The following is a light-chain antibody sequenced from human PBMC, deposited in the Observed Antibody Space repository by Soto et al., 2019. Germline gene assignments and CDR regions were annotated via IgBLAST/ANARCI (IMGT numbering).Light chain of an antibody. V-gene: IGKV3-11*01. J-gene: IGKJ5*01. CDR1: QSVSSN. Sequence: EIVMTQSPATLSVSPGERATLSCRASQSVSSNLAWYQHKPGQAPRLLIYGTSNRATGIPARFSGSGSGTDFTLTISSLEPEDFAVYYCQQRSNWPPITFGQGTRLEN. CDR3: QQRSNWPPIT. CDR2: GTS.